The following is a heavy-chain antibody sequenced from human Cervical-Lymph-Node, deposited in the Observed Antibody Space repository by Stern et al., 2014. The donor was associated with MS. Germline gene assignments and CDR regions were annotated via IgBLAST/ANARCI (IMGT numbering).Heavy chain of an antibody. V-gene: IGHV3-74*02. D-gene: IGHD6-13*01. CDR1: GFNFGSYV. Sequence: EVQLVESGGGLVQPGGSLRLSCAASGFNFGSYVMHWVRQAPGEGLVWVSRINHDASNSQYADFVKGRLTISRDNAKNTLFLQMRDLRVDDTAVYCAADVNFKVDFWGQGALVTVSS. CDR3: ADVNFKVDF. J-gene: IGHJ4*02. CDR2: INHDASNS.